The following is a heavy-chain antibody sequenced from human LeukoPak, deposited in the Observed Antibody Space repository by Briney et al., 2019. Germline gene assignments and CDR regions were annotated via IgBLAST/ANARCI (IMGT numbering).Heavy chain of an antibody. J-gene: IGHJ4*02. CDR3: ARGRYGSGTDY. V-gene: IGHV4-39*07. Sequence: PSETLSLTCTVSGGSISSSSYYWGWIRQPPGKGLEWIGSIYYSGSTYYNPSLKSRVTISVDTSKNQFSLKLSSVTAADTAVYYCARGRYGSGTDYRGQGTLVTVSS. D-gene: IGHD3-10*01. CDR1: GGSISSSSYY. CDR2: IYYSGST.